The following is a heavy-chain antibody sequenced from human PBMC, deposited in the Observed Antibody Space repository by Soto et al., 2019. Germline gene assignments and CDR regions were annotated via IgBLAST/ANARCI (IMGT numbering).Heavy chain of an antibody. CDR2: VDHGGST. D-gene: IGHD6-13*01. V-gene: IGHV4-4*02. CDR1: GGSISSNHW. J-gene: IGHJ4*02. Sequence: QVHLQESGPGLVKPSGTLSLTCAVSGGSISSNHWWTWVRQPPGKGLEWIGEVDHGGSTNYNPSLKSRVTISVDTSKNQFSLKLTSVTAADTAVYYCARHYLGNSWSPGGYWGQGTLVTVSS. CDR3: ARHYLGNSWSPGGY.